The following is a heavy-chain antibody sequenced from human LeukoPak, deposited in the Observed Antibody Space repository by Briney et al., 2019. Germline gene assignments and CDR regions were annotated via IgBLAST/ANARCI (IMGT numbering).Heavy chain of an antibody. CDR2: ISAYNGNT. CDR1: GYSFIRYH. J-gene: IGHJ6*02. CDR3: ARFPDSGYYGMDV. V-gene: IGHV1-18*01. Sequence: ASVEVSCKASGYSFIRYHIHWVRQAPGQGLEWMGWISAYNGNTNYAQKLQGRVTMTTDTSTSTAYMELRSLRSDDTAVYYCARFPDSGYYGMDVWGQGTTVTVSS. D-gene: IGHD2-15*01.